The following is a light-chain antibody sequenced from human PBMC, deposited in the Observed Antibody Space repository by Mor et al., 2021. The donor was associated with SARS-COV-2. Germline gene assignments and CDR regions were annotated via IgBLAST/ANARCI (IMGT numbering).Light chain of an antibody. V-gene: IGKV3-11*01. CDR3: QQRGNWPLYT. J-gene: IGKJ2*01. Sequence: ATGVPARFSGSGSGTDFTLTISRLEPEDSAVYYCQQRGNWPLYTFGQGTKLEI.